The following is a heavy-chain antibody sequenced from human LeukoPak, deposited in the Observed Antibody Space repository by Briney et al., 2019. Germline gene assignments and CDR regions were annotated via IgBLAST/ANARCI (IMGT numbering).Heavy chain of an antibody. D-gene: IGHD2-21*01. V-gene: IGHV3-23*01. J-gene: IGHJ4*02. Sequence: GGSLRLSCAASGFTFSSYAMTWVRKAPGKGLEWVSAISGSGGGTYYADSVKGRFTISRDNSENTLYLQMNSLRAEDTAVYYCAKVGSYSPLYFFDYWGQGTLVTVSS. CDR1: GFTFSSYA. CDR3: AKVGSYSPLYFFDY. CDR2: ISGSGGGT.